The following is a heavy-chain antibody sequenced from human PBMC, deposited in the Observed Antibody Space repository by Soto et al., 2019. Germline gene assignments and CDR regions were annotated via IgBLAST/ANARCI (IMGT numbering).Heavy chain of an antibody. CDR3: AIGGGQIYYKGLDV. CDR2: ISGTGDTK. J-gene: IGHJ6*02. CDR1: GLFFSDYY. Sequence: WGSLRLSCAASGLFFSDYYFILIRQSPGKCLECVAYISGTGDTKYYADSVKGRFTISRDNTKNSLYLQVNSLRAEDAAVYYCAIGGGQIYYKGLDVWGQGTTVTVSS. D-gene: IGHD3-10*01. V-gene: IGHV3-11*01.